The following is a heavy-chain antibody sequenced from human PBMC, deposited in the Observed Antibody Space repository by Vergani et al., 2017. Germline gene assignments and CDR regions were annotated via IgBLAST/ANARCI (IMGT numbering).Heavy chain of an antibody. D-gene: IGHD3-3*01. CDR1: GFTFSDSY. Sequence: QVQLVESGGGLVKPGGSLRLSCAASGFTFSDSYMSWIRQAPGKGLEWVSYISSSGSTIYYADSVKGRFSISRDNAKNSLYLQMNSLRAEDTAVYYCARPGGAGFWSGYYTSSGGMDVWGKGTTVTVSS. CDR3: ARPGGAGFWSGYYTSSGGMDV. CDR2: ISSSGSTI. J-gene: IGHJ6*03. V-gene: IGHV3-11*01.